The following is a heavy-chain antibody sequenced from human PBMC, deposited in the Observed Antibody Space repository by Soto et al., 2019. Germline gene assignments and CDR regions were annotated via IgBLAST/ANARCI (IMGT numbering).Heavy chain of an antibody. CDR2: ISAYNGNT. D-gene: IGHD2-2*01. Sequence: ASVKVSCKASGYTFTSYGISWVRQAPGQGLEWMGWISAYNGNTNYAQKLQGRVTMTTDTSISTAYMELSSLRSEDTAVYYCARALRRNIVVVPAAMSGYYYYMDVWGKGTTVTVSS. CDR1: GYTFTSYG. V-gene: IGHV1-18*01. J-gene: IGHJ6*03. CDR3: ARALRRNIVVVPAAMSGYYYYMDV.